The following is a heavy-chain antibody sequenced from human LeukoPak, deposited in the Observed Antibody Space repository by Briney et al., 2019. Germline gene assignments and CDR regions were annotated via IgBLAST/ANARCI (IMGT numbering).Heavy chain of an antibody. J-gene: IGHJ4*02. CDR2: ISGSGGST. CDR1: GFTFSSYA. V-gene: IGHV3-23*01. Sequence: GGSLRLSCAASGFTFSSYAMSWVRQAPGKGLEWVSAISGSGGSTYYTDSVKGRFTISRDNSKNTLYLQMNSLRAEDTAVYYCAKEAMTTNYYGSGSYIDYWGQGTLVTVSS. CDR3: AKEAMTTNYYGSGSYIDY. D-gene: IGHD3-10*01.